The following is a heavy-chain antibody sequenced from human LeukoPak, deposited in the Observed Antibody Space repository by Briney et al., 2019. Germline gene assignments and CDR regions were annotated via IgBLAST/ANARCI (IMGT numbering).Heavy chain of an antibody. J-gene: IGHJ3*02. CDR3: ARADYYDSSGYYPLYAFDI. V-gene: IGHV4-59*12. Sequence: SETLSLTCTVSGGSISSYYWSWIRQPPGKGLEWIGYIYYSGSTNYNPSLKSRVTISVDTSKNQFSLKLSSVTAADTAVYYCARADYYDSSGYYPLYAFDIWGQGTMVTVSS. CDR2: IYYSGST. CDR1: GGSISSYY. D-gene: IGHD3-22*01.